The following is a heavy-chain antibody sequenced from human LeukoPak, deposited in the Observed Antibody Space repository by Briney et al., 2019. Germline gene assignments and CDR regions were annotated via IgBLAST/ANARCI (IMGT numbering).Heavy chain of an antibody. CDR3: AKVRGSYSSGYFFDY. CDR2: ISWNSGYI. D-gene: IGHD6-19*01. CDR1: GFTFDNYA. J-gene: IGHJ4*02. Sequence: GGSLRLSCAASGFTFDNYAMHWVRQAPGKGLEWLSIISWNSGYIGYADSVKGRFTISRDNAKKSLDLQMNSLRAEDTAFYYCAKVRGSYSSGYFFDYWGQGTLVTVSS. V-gene: IGHV3-9*01.